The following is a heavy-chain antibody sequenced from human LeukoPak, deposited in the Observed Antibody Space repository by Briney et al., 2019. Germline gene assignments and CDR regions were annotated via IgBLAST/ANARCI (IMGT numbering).Heavy chain of an antibody. J-gene: IGHJ6*02. Sequence: ASVKVSFKASGYTFTSYYMHWVRRAPGQGLEWMGIINPVGGSTSYAQKFQGRVTMTRDTSTSTVYMELSSLRSEDTAVYYCARDQTPDGMDVWGQGTTVTVSS. CDR2: INPVGGST. CDR1: GYTFTSYY. CDR3: ARDQTPDGMDV. V-gene: IGHV1-46*01.